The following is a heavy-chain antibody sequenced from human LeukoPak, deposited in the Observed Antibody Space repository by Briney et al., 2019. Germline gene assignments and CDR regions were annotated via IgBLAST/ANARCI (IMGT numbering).Heavy chain of an antibody. CDR2: IYYSGST. J-gene: IGHJ4*02. V-gene: IGHV4-39*02. Sequence: PSETLSLTCTVSGGSISSSSYYWGWIRQPPGKGLEWIGSIYYSGSTYYNPSLKSRVTISVDTSKNQFSLKLSSVTAADTAVYYCAREQQRNFDYWGQGTLVTVSS. D-gene: IGHD6-13*01. CDR3: AREQQRNFDY. CDR1: GGSISSSSYY.